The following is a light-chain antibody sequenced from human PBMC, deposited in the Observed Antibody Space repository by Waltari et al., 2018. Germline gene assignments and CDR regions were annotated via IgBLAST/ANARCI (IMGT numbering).Light chain of an antibody. V-gene: IGKV4-1*01. CDR3: QQYSSSPIT. Sequence: DIVLTQSPDSLAVSLGERATIDCWSSQSLFFGASGKNYLAWYQQKPGQPPKVLIYWASTREAGVPERISGSGSGAHFTLTVDSLQAEDVAVYYCQQYSSSPITFGQGKRLEI. CDR2: WAS. CDR1: QSLFFGASGKNY. J-gene: IGKJ5*01.